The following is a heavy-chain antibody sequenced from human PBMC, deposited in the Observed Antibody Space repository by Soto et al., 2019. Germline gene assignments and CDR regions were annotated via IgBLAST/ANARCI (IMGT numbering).Heavy chain of an antibody. CDR1: GYTFTSYD. CDR2: MNPNSGNT. V-gene: IGHV1-8*01. D-gene: IGHD3-3*01. CDR3: ARADFWSGHTYYYYYMDV. Sequence: QVQLVQSGAEVKKPGASVKVSCKASGYTFTSYDINWVRQATGQGLEWMGWMNPNSGNTGYAQKFQGRVTMTRNTSISTAYMELSCLRSEDTAVYYCARADFWSGHTYYYYYMDVWGKGTTVTVSS. J-gene: IGHJ6*03.